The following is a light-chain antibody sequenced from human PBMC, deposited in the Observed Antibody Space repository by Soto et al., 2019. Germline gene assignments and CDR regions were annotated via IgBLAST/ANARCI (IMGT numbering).Light chain of an antibody. V-gene: IGLV1-40*01. CDR3: CSNAGRPDV. CDR2: GNS. J-gene: IGLJ1*01. Sequence: QSVLTQPPSVSGAPGQRVTISCTGSSSNIGAGYDVHWYQQLPGTAPKLLIYGNSNRPSGVPDRFSGSKSGTSASLAISDLQTEDEADYYCCSNAGRPDVFGTGTKLTVL. CDR1: SSNIGAGYD.